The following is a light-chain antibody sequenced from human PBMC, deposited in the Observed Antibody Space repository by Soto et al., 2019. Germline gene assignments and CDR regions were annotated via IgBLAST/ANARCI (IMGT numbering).Light chain of an antibody. V-gene: IGKV3-15*01. Sequence: ETVMTPSPATLSVSPGDRPTLSCRASQIVSSNLAWNQQKPVQPPRLLIYDPSTRATGIPARFSGSGSGTEFTLTISSLQSEDFAVYYCQQYNTWPLTFGPGTKVDIK. CDR3: QQYNTWPLT. CDR2: DPS. CDR1: QIVSSN. J-gene: IGKJ3*01.